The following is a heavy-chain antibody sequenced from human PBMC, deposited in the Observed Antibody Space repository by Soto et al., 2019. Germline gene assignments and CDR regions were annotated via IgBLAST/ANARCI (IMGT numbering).Heavy chain of an antibody. J-gene: IGHJ6*02. Sequence: EVQLLESGGGLVQPGGSLRLSCAASGFTFSSYAMSWVRQAPGKGLEWVSAISGSGGYTYYADSVKGRFTISRDNSKNTLYLQMNSLGDEDTAVYYCARRLYCSGSSCHYYYYTMDVWGQGTTVIVSS. V-gene: IGHV3-23*01. D-gene: IGHD2-15*01. CDR2: ISGSGGYT. CDR3: ARRLYCSGSSCHYYYYTMDV. CDR1: GFTFSSYA.